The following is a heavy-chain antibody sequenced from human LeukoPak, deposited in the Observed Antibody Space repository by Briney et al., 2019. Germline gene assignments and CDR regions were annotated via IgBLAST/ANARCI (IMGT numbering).Heavy chain of an antibody. D-gene: IGHD2-21*01. V-gene: IGHV3-21*01. CDR2: ISSSSSYI. CDR1: GFTFSSYS. CDR3: ARDRGNYCGGDCYSNY. Sequence: KPGGSLRLSCAASGFTFSSYSMNWVRQAPGKGLEWVSSISSSSSYIYYADSVKGRFTTSRDNAKNSLYLQMNSLRAEDTAVYYCARDRGNYCGGDCYSNYWGQGTLVTVSS. J-gene: IGHJ4*02.